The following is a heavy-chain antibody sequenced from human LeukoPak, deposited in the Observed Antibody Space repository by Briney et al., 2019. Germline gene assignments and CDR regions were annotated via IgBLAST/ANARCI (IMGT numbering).Heavy chain of an antibody. V-gene: IGHV4-31*03. CDR1: GASISSGGYY. J-gene: IGHJ4*02. CDR2: IYHSGST. Sequence: SETLSLTCTVSGASISSGGYYWTWIRQHPGKGLEWIGYIYHSGSTYYNPSLKSRVTISADTSKNQFSLKLSSVTAADTAVFYCARDQYDTWSRRGNFDSWGQGTLVIVSS. D-gene: IGHD3-3*01. CDR3: ARDQYDTWSRRGNFDS.